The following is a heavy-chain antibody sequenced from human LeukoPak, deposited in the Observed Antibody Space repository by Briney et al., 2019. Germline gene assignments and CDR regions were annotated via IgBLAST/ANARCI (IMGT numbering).Heavy chain of an antibody. CDR2: IWYDGSNK. V-gene: IGHV3-33*01. CDR1: GFTFSSYG. J-gene: IGHJ3*02. CDR3: ARDYSVITFGGVIVIHAFDI. Sequence: GGSLRLSCAASGFTFSSYGMHWVRQAPGKGLEWVAVIWYDGSNKYYADSVKGRFTISRDNSRNTLYLQMNSLRAEDTAVYYCARDYSVITFGGVIVIHAFDIWGQGTMVTVSS. D-gene: IGHD3-16*02.